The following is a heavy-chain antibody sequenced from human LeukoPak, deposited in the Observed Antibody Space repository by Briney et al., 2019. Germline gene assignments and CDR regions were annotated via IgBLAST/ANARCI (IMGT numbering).Heavy chain of an antibody. V-gene: IGHV3-21*04. J-gene: IGHJ3*02. D-gene: IGHD3-22*01. Sequence: GGSLRLSCAASGFIFSDYDMNWVRQAPGKGLEWVSSISSSSSYIYYADSVKGRFTISRDNAKNSLYLQMNSLRAEDTAVYYCARGGLDYYDSSGYYGAFDIWGQGTMVTVSS. CDR3: ARGGLDYYDSSGYYGAFDI. CDR1: GFIFSDYD. CDR2: ISSSSSYI.